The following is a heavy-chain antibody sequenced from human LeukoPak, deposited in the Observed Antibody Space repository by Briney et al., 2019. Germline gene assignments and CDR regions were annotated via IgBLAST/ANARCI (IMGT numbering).Heavy chain of an antibody. CDR3: ARGYNYGNFDY. CDR2: IHSDGSST. V-gene: IGHV3-74*01. CDR1: GFTFSSYA. J-gene: IGHJ4*02. Sequence: GGSLRLSCAASGFTFSSYAMSWVRQAPGKGLEWVSRIHSDGSSTGYADSVKGRFTISRDNAKSTLCLQMNSLRAEDTAVYYCARGYNYGNFDYWGQGTLVTVSS. D-gene: IGHD5-18*01.